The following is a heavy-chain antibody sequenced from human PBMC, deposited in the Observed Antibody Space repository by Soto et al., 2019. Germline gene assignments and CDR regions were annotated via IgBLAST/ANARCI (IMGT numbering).Heavy chain of an antibody. CDR3: ARDQGYYYDSSGYRPDAFDI. Sequence: QVQLVQSGAEVKKPGSSVKVTCKASGGTFSSYAISWVRQAPGQGLEWMGGIIPIFGTANYAQKFQGRVTITADESTSTAYTELSSLRSEDTAVYYCARDQGYYYDSSGYRPDAFDIWGQGTMVTVSS. CDR2: IIPIFGTA. J-gene: IGHJ3*02. CDR1: GGTFSSYA. V-gene: IGHV1-69*01. D-gene: IGHD3-22*01.